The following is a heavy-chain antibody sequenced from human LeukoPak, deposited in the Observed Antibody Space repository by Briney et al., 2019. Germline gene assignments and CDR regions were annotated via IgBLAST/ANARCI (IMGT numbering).Heavy chain of an antibody. CDR2: FDYSGGS. J-gene: IGHJ4*02. CDR1: GGSISSYY. D-gene: IGHD3/OR15-3a*01. CDR3: ARWNYDIWTGHRYFDY. V-gene: IGHV4-59*01. Sequence: PSETLSLTCTVSGGSISSYYWSWIRQPPGKGLEWIGYFDYSGGSNYNPALESRVIISVDTSKNQFSLKLRSLTAADTAVYYCARWNYDIWTGHRYFDYWGQGTQVIVSS.